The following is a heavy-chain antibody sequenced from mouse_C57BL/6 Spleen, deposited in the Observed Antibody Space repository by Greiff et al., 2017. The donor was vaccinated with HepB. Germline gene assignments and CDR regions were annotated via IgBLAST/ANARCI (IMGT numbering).Heavy chain of an antibody. J-gene: IGHJ1*03. CDR1: GYTFTSYW. Sequence: QVQLQQPGAELVMPGASVKLSCKASGYTFTSYWMHWVKQRPGQGLEWIGEIDPSDSYNNYNQKFKGKSTLTVDKSSSTAYMQLSSLTSEDSAVYYCARSWYYGSRNPWYFDVWGTGTTVTVSS. D-gene: IGHD1-1*01. CDR2: IDPSDSYN. V-gene: IGHV1-69*01. CDR3: ARSWYYGSRNPWYFDV.